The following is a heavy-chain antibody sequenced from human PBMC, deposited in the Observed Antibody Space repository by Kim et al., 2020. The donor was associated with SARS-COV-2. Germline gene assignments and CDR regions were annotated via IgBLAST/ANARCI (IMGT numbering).Heavy chain of an antibody. CDR1: GYTFTSYA. J-gene: IGHJ4*02. CDR2: INTNTGNP. Sequence: ASVKVSCKASGYTFTSYAMNWVRQAPGQGLEWMGWINTNTGNPTYAQGFTGRFVFSLDTSVSTAYLQISSLKAEDTAVYYCARDGTYYYGSGSYSRGNPRAALDYWGQGTLVTVSS. V-gene: IGHV7-4-1*02. CDR3: ARDGTYYYGSGSYSRGNPRAALDY. D-gene: IGHD3-10*01.